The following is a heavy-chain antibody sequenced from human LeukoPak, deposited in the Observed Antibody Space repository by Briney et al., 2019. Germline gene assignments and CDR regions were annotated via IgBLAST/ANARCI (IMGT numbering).Heavy chain of an antibody. CDR3: ARSLMYCSGGSCYGAFDF. Sequence: SVKVSCKASGGTFSSYAISWVRQAPGQGLEWMGRIIPILGIANYAQKFQGRVTITADKSTSTAYMELSSLRSEDTAVYFCARSLMYCSGGSCYGAFDFWGQGTLVTVSS. J-gene: IGHJ4*02. CDR1: GGTFSSYA. CDR2: IIPILGIA. D-gene: IGHD2-15*01. V-gene: IGHV1-69*04.